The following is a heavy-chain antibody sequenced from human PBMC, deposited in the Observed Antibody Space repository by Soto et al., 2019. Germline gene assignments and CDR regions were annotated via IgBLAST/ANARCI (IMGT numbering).Heavy chain of an antibody. CDR3: ASAPRMTAFGGVVAFGAFDV. CDR1: GFSLTTNGVG. D-gene: IGHD3-16*02. V-gene: IGHV2-5*02. Sequence: QITLKESGPPLVKPTQTLTLTCTLSGFSLTTNGVGVGWLRQPPGKAPEWLAFIYWDDDKRYSPSLKSRLTITKDSSKNQVVLAMTHMDPVNTATYYCASAPRMTAFGGVVAFGAFDVWGQGTMVTVSS. CDR2: IYWDDDK. J-gene: IGHJ3*01.